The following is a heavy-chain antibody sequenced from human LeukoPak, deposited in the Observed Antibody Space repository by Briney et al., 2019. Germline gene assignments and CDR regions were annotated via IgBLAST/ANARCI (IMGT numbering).Heavy chain of an antibody. D-gene: IGHD3-16*01. V-gene: IGHV1-2*02. CDR3: ARAYEYGWFDP. CDR1: GYTFTDYF. J-gene: IGHJ5*02. CDR2: INPKTGAT. Sequence: GASVKVSCKASGYTFTDYFLHWLRQAPGQGLEWTGWINPKTGATNYAQSFQGRVTMTRDTSITTGNMELNRLTSDDTAVYYCARAYEYGWFDPWGQGTLVTVSS.